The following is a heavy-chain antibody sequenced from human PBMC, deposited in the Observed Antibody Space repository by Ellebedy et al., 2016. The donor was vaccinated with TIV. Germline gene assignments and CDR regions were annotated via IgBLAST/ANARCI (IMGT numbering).Heavy chain of an antibody. J-gene: IGHJ4*02. CDR3: ARDHVSGWALAY. CDR2: INQGGSEK. Sequence: PGGSLRLSCAASGFTFSTFWMSWVRQAPGKGLEWVANINQGGSEKYYVASVRGRFIISRDNAKNSLYLQMNSLRAEDTAVYYCARDHVSGWALAYWGQGTLVTVSS. V-gene: IGHV3-7*01. D-gene: IGHD6-19*01. CDR1: GFTFSTFW.